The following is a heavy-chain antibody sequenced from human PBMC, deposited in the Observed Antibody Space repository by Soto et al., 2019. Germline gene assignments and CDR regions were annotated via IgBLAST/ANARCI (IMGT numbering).Heavy chain of an antibody. CDR2: IYYSGST. CDR3: ARDRGKDCSSTSCPLAFDI. D-gene: IGHD2-2*01. V-gene: IGHV4-31*03. CDR1: GGSISSGGYY. J-gene: IGHJ3*02. Sequence: PSETLSLTCTVSGGSISSGGYYWSWIRQHPGKGLEWIGYIYYSGSTYYNPSLKSRVTISVDTSKNQFSLKLSSVTAADTAVYYCARDRGKDCSSTSCPLAFDIWGQGTMVT.